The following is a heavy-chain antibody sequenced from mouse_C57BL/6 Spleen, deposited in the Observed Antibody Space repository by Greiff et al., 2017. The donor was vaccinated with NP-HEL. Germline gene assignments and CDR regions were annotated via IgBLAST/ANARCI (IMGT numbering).Heavy chain of an antibody. D-gene: IGHD2-2*01. CDR1: GYTFTSYW. V-gene: IGHV1-64*01. Sequence: VQLQQSGAELVRPGASVKLSCKASGYTFTSYWMHWVKQRPGQGLEWIGMIHPNSGSTNYNEKFKSKATLTVDKSSSTAYMQLSSLTSEDSAVYYCAGWFSFAYWGQRTLVTVSA. CDR3: AGWFSFAY. J-gene: IGHJ3*01. CDR2: IHPNSGST.